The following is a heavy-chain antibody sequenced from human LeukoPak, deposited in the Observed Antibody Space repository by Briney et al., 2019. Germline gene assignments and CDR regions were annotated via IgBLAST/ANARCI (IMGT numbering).Heavy chain of an antibody. D-gene: IGHD6-19*01. J-gene: IGHJ2*01. CDR2: IYYSGNT. CDR3: ARPGYSSGWGWYFDL. V-gene: IGHV4-39*01. CDR1: GDSFSSNYW. Sequence: SETLSLTCAVSGDSFSSNYWWNWVRQSPGKGLEWIGSIYYSGNTYYNPSLKSRVTISLDTSKNQFSLKLSSVTAADTAVYYCARPGYSSGWGWYFDLWGRGTLVTVSS.